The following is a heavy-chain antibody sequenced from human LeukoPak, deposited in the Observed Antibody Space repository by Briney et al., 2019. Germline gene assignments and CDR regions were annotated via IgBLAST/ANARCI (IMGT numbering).Heavy chain of an antibody. CDR2: ISGGGSGT. D-gene: IGHD3-22*01. J-gene: IGHJ3*02. Sequence: GGSLRLSCAPSGFTFSSYAMSWVRHAPGKGLEWVAVISGGGSGTYYADSVRGRFTISRDNSKNTVYLQMNSLRAEDTAIYYCAKAVGSSGYFSRDAFDIWGQGTMVTVSS. V-gene: IGHV3-23*01. CDR3: AKAVGSSGYFSRDAFDI. CDR1: GFTFSSYA.